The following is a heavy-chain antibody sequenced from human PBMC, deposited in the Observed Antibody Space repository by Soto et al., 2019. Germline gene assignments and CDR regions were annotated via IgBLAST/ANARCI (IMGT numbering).Heavy chain of an antibody. D-gene: IGHD4-4*01. V-gene: IGHV1-18*01. CDR3: ARDREKGGTTVTTSYYCYMDV. J-gene: IGHJ6*03. CDR2: ISGYNGKT. Sequence: VKVSCKASGYTFSSYGISWVRQAPGQGLEWMGWISGYNGKTNYALKVHGKVTMTTDTSTSTAYMELRSLRSDDTAVYYCARDREKGGTTVTTSYYCYMDVWGKGTTVTV. CDR1: GYTFSSYG.